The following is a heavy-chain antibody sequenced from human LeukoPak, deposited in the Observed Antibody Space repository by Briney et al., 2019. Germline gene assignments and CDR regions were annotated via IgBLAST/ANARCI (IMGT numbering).Heavy chain of an antibody. Sequence: GGSLRLSCAASGFTFSSYGMHWVRQAPGKGLEWVAFIRYDGSNKYYADSVKGRFTISRDNSKNTLYLQMNSLRAEDTAVYYCAKDPYGGNSHYYYYMDVWGKGTTVTVSS. CDR2: IRYDGSNK. D-gene: IGHD4-23*01. CDR1: GFTFSSYG. V-gene: IGHV3-30*02. J-gene: IGHJ6*03. CDR3: AKDPYGGNSHYYYYMDV.